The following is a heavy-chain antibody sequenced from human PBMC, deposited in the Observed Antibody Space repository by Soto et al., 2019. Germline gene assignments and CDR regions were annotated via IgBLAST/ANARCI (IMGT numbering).Heavy chain of an antibody. V-gene: IGHV4-34*01. CDR2: INHSGST. D-gene: IGHD1-1*01. Sequence: SETLSLTCAVYGGSFSGYYWSWIRQPPGKGLEWIGEINHSGSTNYNPSLKSRVTISVDTSKNQFSLKLSSVTAADTAVYYCARGIPLLERRNWFDPWGQGTLVTVSS. J-gene: IGHJ5*02. CDR1: GGSFSGYY. CDR3: ARGIPLLERRNWFDP.